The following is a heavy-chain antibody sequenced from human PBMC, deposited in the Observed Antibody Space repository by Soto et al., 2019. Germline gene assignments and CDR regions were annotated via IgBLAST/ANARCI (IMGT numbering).Heavy chain of an antibody. D-gene: IGHD3-10*01. J-gene: IGHJ4*02. V-gene: IGHV3-23*01. CDR1: GFTFSSYA. CDR3: AKGESQGRGPFDY. CDR2: ISGSGGST. Sequence: EVQLLESGGGLVQPGGSLRLSCAASGFTFSSYAMSWVRQAPGKGLEWVSAISGSGGSTYYADSVKGRFTISRDNXENALYLQMNGLRAEDTAVYYCAKGESQGRGPFDYWGQGTLGTVSS.